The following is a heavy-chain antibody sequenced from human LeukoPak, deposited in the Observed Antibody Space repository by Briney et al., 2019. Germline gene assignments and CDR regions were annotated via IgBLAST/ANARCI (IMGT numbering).Heavy chain of an antibody. V-gene: IGHV1-46*01. CDR3: ASLDYGDYVGIDY. Sequence: ASVKVSCKASGYTFTSYYMHWVRQAPGQGLEWMGIINPSGGSTSYAQKFQGRVTMTRDMSTSTAYMELSSLRSEDTAVYYCASLDYGDYVGIDYWGQGTLVTVSS. CDR1: GYTFTSYY. J-gene: IGHJ4*02. CDR2: INPSGGST. D-gene: IGHD4-17*01.